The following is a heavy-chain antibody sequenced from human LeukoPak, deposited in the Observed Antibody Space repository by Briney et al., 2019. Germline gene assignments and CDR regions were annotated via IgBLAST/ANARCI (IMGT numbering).Heavy chain of an antibody. CDR1: GYSISSGYY. D-gene: IGHD3-22*01. CDR2: IYHSGST. Sequence: PGGSLRLSCAASGYSISSGYYWGWIRQPPGKGLEWIGSIYHSGSTYYNPSLKSRVTISVDTSKNQFSLKLSSVTAADTAVYYCARLLPDYDSSGCDAFDIWGQGTMVTVSS. J-gene: IGHJ3*02. CDR3: ARLLPDYDSSGCDAFDI. V-gene: IGHV4-38-2*01.